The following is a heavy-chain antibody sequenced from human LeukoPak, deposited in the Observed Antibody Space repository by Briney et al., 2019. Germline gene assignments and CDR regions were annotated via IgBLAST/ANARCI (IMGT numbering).Heavy chain of an antibody. Sequence: PSETLSLTCAVYGGSFSGYYWSWIRQPPGKGLEWIGEINHSGSTNYNPSLKSRVTISVDTSKNQFSLKLSSVTAADTAVYYCARVDYVWGSYRYNLNQKGAFDIWGQGTMVTVSS. J-gene: IGHJ3*02. D-gene: IGHD3-16*02. CDR2: INHSGST. CDR1: GGSFSGYY. V-gene: IGHV4-34*01. CDR3: ARVDYVWGSYRYNLNQKGAFDI.